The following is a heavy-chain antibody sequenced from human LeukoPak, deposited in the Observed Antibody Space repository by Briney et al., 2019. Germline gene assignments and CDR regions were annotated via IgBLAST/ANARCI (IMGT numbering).Heavy chain of an antibody. CDR3: ARYSRYDEGY. Sequence: GASVKVSCKASGYTFTSYGIRWVRQAPGKGLEWMGWISAYNGNTNYAQKFQGRVTMTTDTSTSTAYMEVRSLRSDDTAVYYCARYSRYDEGYRGQGTLVTVSS. J-gene: IGHJ4*02. CDR2: ISAYNGNT. D-gene: IGHD5-12*01. CDR1: GYTFTSYG. V-gene: IGHV1-18*01.